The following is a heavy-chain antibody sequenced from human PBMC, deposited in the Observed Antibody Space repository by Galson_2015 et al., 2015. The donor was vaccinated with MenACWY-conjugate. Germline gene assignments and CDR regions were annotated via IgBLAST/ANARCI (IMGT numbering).Heavy chain of an antibody. Sequence: SLRLSCAASGFTFSNYDMHWVRQAPGKGLDWVAVISYDGSNKYYADSVKGRFTISRDKNTLYLEMISLRGEDTAVYYCARVYSGSPDYGMDVWGQGTTVTVSS. CDR1: GFTFSNYD. CDR2: ISYDGSNK. J-gene: IGHJ6*02. CDR3: ARVYSGSPDYGMDV. D-gene: IGHD1-26*01. V-gene: IGHV3-30*04.